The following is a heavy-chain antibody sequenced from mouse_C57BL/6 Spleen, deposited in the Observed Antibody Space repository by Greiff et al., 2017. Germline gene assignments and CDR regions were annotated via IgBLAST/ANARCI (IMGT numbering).Heavy chain of an antibody. CDR3: ARHYDRGIDY. J-gene: IGHJ4*01. Sequence: VQRVESGAELARPGASVKLSCKASGYTFTSYGISWVKQRTGQGLEWIGEIYPRSGSTYYNEKFKGKATLTADKSSSTAYMELRSLTSEDSAVYFCARHYDRGIDYWGQGTSVTVSS. CDR2: IYPRSGST. V-gene: IGHV1-81*01. D-gene: IGHD2-4*01. CDR1: GYTFTSYG.